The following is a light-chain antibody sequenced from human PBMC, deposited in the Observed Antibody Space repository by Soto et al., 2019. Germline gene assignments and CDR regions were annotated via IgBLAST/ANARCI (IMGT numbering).Light chain of an antibody. CDR1: SSDVGSYNR. Sequence: QSALTQPPSVSGSPGQSVTISCTGTSSDVGSYNRVSWYQQPPGTAPKLMIYEVSNRPSGVPDRFSGPKSGNTASLTISGLQAEDEADYYCSSYTSSSVVVFGGGTKLTVL. J-gene: IGLJ2*01. V-gene: IGLV2-18*02. CDR2: EVS. CDR3: SSYTSSSVVV.